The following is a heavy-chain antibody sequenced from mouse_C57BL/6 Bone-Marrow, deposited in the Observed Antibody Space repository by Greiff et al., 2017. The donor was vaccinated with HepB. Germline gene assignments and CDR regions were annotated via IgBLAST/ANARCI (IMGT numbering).Heavy chain of an antibody. J-gene: IGHJ3*01. CDR2: IDPSDSYT. Sequence: QVQLQQPGAELVKPGASVKLSCKASGYTFTSYWMQWVKQRPGQGLEWIGEIDPSDSYTNYNQKFKGKATLTVDTSSSTAYMQLSSLTSEDSAVYYCARSAGSRPTWAWFAYWGQGTLVTVSA. CDR3: ARSAGSRPTWAWFAY. V-gene: IGHV1-50*01. CDR1: GYTFTSYW. D-gene: IGHD1-1*01.